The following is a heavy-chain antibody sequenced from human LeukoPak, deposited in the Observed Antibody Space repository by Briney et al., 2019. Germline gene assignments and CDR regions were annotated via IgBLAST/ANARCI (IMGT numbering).Heavy chain of an antibody. Sequence: GASVKVSCKASGYTFTSYGISWVRQAPGQGLEWMGWISAYNGNTNYAQKLQGRVTMTTDTSTSTAYMELRSLRSDDTAVYYCARVRGYSGYDLGLNYFDYWGQRTLVTVSS. V-gene: IGHV1-18*01. J-gene: IGHJ4*02. CDR2: ISAYNGNT. CDR1: GYTFTSYG. CDR3: ARVRGYSGYDLGLNYFDY. D-gene: IGHD5-12*01.